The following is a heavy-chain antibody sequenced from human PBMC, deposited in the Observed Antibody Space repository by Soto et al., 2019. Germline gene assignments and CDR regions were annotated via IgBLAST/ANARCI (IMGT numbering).Heavy chain of an antibody. CDR1: GGSISSSNW. J-gene: IGHJ5*02. CDR2: IYHSGST. V-gene: IGHV4-4*02. D-gene: IGHD3-10*01. CDR3: ARDGYYYGPGDSNWFDP. Sequence: SETLSLTCAVSGGSISSSNWWSWVRQPPGKGLEWIGEIYHSGSTNYNPSLKSRVTISVDKSKNQFSLKLSSVTAADTAVYYCARDGYYYGPGDSNWFDPWGQGTLVTVS.